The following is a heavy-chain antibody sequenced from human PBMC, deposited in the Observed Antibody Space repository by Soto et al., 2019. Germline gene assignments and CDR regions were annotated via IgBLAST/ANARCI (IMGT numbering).Heavy chain of an antibody. CDR1: GYTFTSYG. V-gene: IGHV1-18*01. J-gene: IGHJ4*02. D-gene: IGHD4-17*01. Sequence: ASVKVSCKASGYTFTSYGISWVRQAPGQGLERMGWISAYNGNTNYAQKLQGRVTMTTDTSTSTAYMELRSLRSDDTAVYYCARDSSPGYGGHSSRIDYWGQGSLVTVSS. CDR3: ARDSSPGYGGHSSRIDY. CDR2: ISAYNGNT.